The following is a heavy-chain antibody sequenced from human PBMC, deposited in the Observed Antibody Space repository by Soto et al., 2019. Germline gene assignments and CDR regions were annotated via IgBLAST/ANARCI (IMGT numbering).Heavy chain of an antibody. CDR2: ISSRSDI. CDR3: AREYTAWPLAYGLDV. CDR1: GFTFSTYS. V-gene: IGHV3-21*01. J-gene: IGHJ6*02. Sequence: LRLSCVGSGFTFSTYSINWVRQAPGRGLEWVSSISSRSDIYYADSVKGRFTISRDNAKNSVSLQMNSLRAEDTAVYYCAREYTAWPLAYGLDVWGQGTTVTVSS. D-gene: IGHD2-2*02.